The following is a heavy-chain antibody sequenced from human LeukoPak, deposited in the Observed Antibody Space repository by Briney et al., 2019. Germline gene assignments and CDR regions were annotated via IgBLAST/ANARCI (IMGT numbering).Heavy chain of an antibody. D-gene: IGHD3-22*01. V-gene: IGHV4-59*01. Sequence: SETLSLTCSVSGGSISSYYWSWIRQPPGKGLERIGYIYYSGSTNYNPSLKSRVTISVDTSKNQFALKLSSVTAADTAVYYCARGVLVVSGGTEYSKHGARAPWSPSPQ. CDR3: ARGVLVVSGGTEYSKH. CDR2: IYYSGST. CDR1: GGSISSYY. J-gene: IGHJ1*01.